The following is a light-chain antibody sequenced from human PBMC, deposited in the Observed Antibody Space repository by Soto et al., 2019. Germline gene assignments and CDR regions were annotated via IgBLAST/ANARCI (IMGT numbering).Light chain of an antibody. CDR2: LGS. V-gene: IGKV2-28*01. CDR1: QSLLHSNGYNY. Sequence: EIVMTQSPLSLPVTPGEPASISCRSSQSLLHSNGYNYLDWYLQKPGQSPQLLIYLGSNRASGVPDRFSGSGSGTDFTVKISRVEAEDVGVYYCMRALQTPYTFGQGTKLAIK. J-gene: IGKJ2*01. CDR3: MRALQTPYT.